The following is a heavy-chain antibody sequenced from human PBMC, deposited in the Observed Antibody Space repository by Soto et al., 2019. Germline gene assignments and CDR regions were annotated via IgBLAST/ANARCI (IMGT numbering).Heavy chain of an antibody. J-gene: IGHJ4*02. D-gene: IGHD5-12*01. CDR2: ISSSSSYI. CDR3: ARDIGATITEDYFDY. CDR1: GFTFSSYS. V-gene: IGHV3-21*01. Sequence: RGSLRLSCAASGFTFSSYSMNWVRQAPGKGLEWVSSISSSSSYIYYADSVKGRFTISRDNAKNSLYLQMNSLRAEHTAEYYCARDIGATITEDYFDYWGQGTLVTVSS.